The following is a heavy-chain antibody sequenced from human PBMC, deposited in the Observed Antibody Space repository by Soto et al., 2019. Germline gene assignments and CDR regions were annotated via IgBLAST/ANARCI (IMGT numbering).Heavy chain of an antibody. Sequence: EVHLVESGGGLVQPGRSLRLSCAASGFTFEDHAIHWIRQAPGKGLEWVSGINWNSGITGYADSVKGRFTVSRDIAKSTGYLQMNNLRAEDTAIYYCARLGFVGEGDFWGQGILVTVSS. CDR1: GFTFEDHA. V-gene: IGHV3-9*01. D-gene: IGHD3-16*01. J-gene: IGHJ4*02. CDR2: INWNSGIT. CDR3: ARLGFVGEGDF.